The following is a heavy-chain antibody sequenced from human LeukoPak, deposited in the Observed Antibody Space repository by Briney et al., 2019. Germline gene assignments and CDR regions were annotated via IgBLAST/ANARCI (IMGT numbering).Heavy chain of an antibody. V-gene: IGHV3-7*01. CDR2: IRQDGNEK. J-gene: IGHJ3*02. D-gene: IGHD5-12*01. Sequence: PGGSLRVSCAASGFTISSHWMHWARQAPGKGLEWVATIRQDGNEKFYVDSVKGRFTISRDNAENSLFLQMNSLSAEDTAVYYCVGERGDAFDIWGQGTPVTVSP. CDR3: VGERGDAFDI. CDR1: GFTISSHW.